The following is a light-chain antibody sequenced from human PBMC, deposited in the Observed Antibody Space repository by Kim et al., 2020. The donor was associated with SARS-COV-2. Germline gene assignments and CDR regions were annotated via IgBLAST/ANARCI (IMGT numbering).Light chain of an antibody. CDR1: QGIPNY. J-gene: IGKJ5*01. CDR3: LQYHSYPVT. V-gene: IGKV1-16*01. Sequence: APVGDRVTTTCRASQGIPNYLAWFQPRPGTAPKSLIYAASSLQSGVPSRFSGSGSVTDFTLTINIVQPEDFATYYCLQYHSYPVTVVQGTRLEIK. CDR2: AAS.